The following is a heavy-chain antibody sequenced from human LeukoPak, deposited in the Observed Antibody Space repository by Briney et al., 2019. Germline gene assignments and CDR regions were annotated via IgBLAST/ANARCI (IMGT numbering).Heavy chain of an antibody. Sequence: GGSLRLSCEASGFTFGSHAMYWVRQAPGKGLEWVAGIFGSGGSPHYADPVKGRFTISRDNSRNTVYLQINSLRAEDTAVYYCGKTTVGYSSGQKPAWPVDYWGQGTPVTVSS. V-gene: IGHV3-23*01. CDR3: GKTTVGYSSGQKPAWPVDY. CDR1: GFTFGSHA. D-gene: IGHD5-18*01. CDR2: IFGSGGSP. J-gene: IGHJ4*02.